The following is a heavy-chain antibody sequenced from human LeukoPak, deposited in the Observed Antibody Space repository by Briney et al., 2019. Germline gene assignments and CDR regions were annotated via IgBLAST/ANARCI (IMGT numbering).Heavy chain of an antibody. J-gene: IGHJ4*02. CDR3: ARGHPPVY. Sequence: SETLSLTCAVYGGSFSGYYWSWIRQPPGKGLEWIGEINHSGSTNYNPSLKSRVTISVDTSKNQFSLKLSSVTAADTAVYYCARGHPPVYWGQGTLVTVSS. CDR2: INHSGST. CDR1: GGSFSGYY. V-gene: IGHV4-34*01.